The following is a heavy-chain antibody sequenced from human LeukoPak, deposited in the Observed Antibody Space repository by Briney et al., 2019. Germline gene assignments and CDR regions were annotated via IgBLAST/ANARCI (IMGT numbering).Heavy chain of an antibody. CDR1: GRSFSDHY. CDR2: IKDRGST. J-gene: IGHJ4*02. CDR3: ARALSVLYYDSSGYSGESFDY. D-gene: IGHD3-22*01. V-gene: IGHV4-34*01. Sequence: SETLSLTCAVYGRSFSDHYWNWIRQPPGKGLEWIGEIKDRGSTNYNPSFKSRVSISVDTPKNQFSLKLSSVTAADTAVYYCARALSVLYYDSSGYSGESFDYWGQGTLVTVSS.